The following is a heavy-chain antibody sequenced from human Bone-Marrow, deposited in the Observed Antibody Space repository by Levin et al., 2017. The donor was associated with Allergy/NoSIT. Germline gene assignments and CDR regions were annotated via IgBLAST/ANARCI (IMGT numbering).Heavy chain of an antibody. Sequence: GESLKISCAASGFTFNNYGLSWVRQAPGKGLEWVSAISGSGNNIYYADSVRGRFTIFRDNSKNTLDLPLNSLTAEDTAVYYCAKWASYCGGDCYWLATFEWWGQGALVTLSS. J-gene: IGHJ4*02. D-gene: IGHD2-21*01. CDR2: ISGSGNNI. V-gene: IGHV3-23*01. CDR1: GFTFNNYG. CDR3: AKWASYCGGDCYWLATFEW.